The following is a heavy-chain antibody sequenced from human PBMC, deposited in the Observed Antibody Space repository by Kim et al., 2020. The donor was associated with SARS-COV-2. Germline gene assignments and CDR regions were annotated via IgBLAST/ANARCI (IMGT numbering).Heavy chain of an antibody. Sequence: GGSLRLSCAASGFTFSSYAMHWVRQAPGKGLEWVAVIWYDGSNKYYADSVKGRFTISRDNSKNTLYLQMNSLRAEDTAVYYCAKGSGSYYWLGFDYWGQGTLVTVSS. D-gene: IGHD3-10*01. V-gene: IGHV3-33*06. CDR3: AKGSGSYYWLGFDY. CDR2: IWYDGSNK. CDR1: GFTFSSYA. J-gene: IGHJ4*02.